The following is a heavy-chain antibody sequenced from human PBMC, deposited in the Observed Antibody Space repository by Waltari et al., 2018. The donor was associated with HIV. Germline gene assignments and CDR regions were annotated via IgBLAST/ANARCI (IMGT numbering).Heavy chain of an antibody. D-gene: IGHD3-10*01. Sequence: QVQLVQSGSELKKPGTSAKVSCKSSGYPSTPHSSTWVRQAPGQGLEWMGWINTNTGNPMYAQGFTGRFVFSLDTSVSTAYLQISSLKAEDTAVYYCVRDGGRSRAFDYWGQGTLVTVSS. CDR1: GYPSTPHS. CDR3: VRDGGRSRAFDY. CDR2: INTNTGNP. V-gene: IGHV7-4-1*02. J-gene: IGHJ4*02.